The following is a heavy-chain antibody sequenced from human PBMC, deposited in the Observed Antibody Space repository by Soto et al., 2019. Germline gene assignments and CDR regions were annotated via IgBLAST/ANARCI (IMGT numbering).Heavy chain of an antibody. CDR3: AKKDYYAAGVYHFDQ. J-gene: IGHJ4*02. CDR2: INAANGDI. CDR1: GYTFTAYP. Sequence: QVQLVQSGAEVKKPGASVKVSCRASGYTFTAYPLHWVRQAPGQRLEWMGWINAANGDIGYSREFQGRVTITRDTSASTVYMEVSSLTSEDTAVYYCAKKDYYAAGVYHFDQCGQGTLVTVSS. D-gene: IGHD3-10*01. V-gene: IGHV1-3*01.